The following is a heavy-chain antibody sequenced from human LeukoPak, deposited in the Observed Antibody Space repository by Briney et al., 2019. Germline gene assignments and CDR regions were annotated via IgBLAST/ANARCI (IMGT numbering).Heavy chain of an antibody. CDR1: GGSVSSGSYY. CDR2: IYYSGST. D-gene: IGHD4-17*01. V-gene: IGHV4-61*01. J-gene: IGHJ5*02. CDR3: AREPFTVTTVWFDP. Sequence: SETLSLTCTVSGGSVSSGSYYWSWIRQPPGKGLEWIGYIYYSGSTNYNPSLKSRVTISVDTSKNQFSLKLSSVTAADTAVYYCAREPFTVTTVWFDPWGQGTLDTVSS.